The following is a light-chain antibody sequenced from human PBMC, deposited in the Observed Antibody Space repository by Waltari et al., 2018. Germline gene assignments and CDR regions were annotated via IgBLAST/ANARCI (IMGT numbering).Light chain of an antibody. CDR2: NDD. V-gene: IGLV6-57*04. Sequence: QLHSMSESPGKTITISCTRSSGSIGNYYVQWYQKRPGSAPSTLIYNDDQRPSWVPDRFSGSIDVSSNSASLTISGLRTEDEADYYCQSYDNTNFVAFGGGTKVTVL. CDR1: SGSIGNYY. CDR3: QSYDNTNFVA. J-gene: IGLJ2*01.